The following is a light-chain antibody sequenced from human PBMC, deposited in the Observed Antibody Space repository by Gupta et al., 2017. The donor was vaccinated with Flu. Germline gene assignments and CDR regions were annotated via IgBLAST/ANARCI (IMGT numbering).Light chain of an antibody. V-gene: IGKV3-20*01. CDR1: QSVSSSY. CDR2: GAS. J-gene: IGKJ2*01. CDR3: QREGSSPYT. Sequence: EIVLTQSPGTLSLSPGERATLSCRASQSVSSSYLAWYQQKPGHAPRLLIYGASSRATGLPDRFSGSSSGTDFTLTISILDPEDFAVYYCQREGSSPYTFGQGTKLEIK.